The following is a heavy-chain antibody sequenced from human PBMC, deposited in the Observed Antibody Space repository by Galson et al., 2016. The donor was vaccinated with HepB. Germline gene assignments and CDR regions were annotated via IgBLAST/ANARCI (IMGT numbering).Heavy chain of an antibody. D-gene: IGHD3-9*01. CDR2: LDPEDGDT. CDR3: ATGAVPHFDWFHYGMDV. J-gene: IGHJ6*02. CDR1: GHTLTELS. Sequence: SVKVSCKVSGHTLTELSMHWVRQPPGKGLEWMGSLDPEDGDTKYAQKFQGRVTMTADTATDTVYVELSRLRSEDTAVYYWATGAVPHFDWFHYGMDVWGQGTTVIVSS. V-gene: IGHV1-24*01.